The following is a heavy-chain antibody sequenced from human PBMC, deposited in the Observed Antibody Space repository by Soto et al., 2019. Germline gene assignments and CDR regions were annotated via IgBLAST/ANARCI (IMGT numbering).Heavy chain of an antibody. V-gene: IGHV4-61*01. J-gene: IGHJ1*01. CDR3: ARGSSGWYAEYFQH. D-gene: IGHD6-19*01. Sequence: ASETLSLTCTVSGGSVSSGSYYWSWIRQPLGKGLEWIGYIYYSGSTNYNPSLKSRVTISVDTSKNQFSLKLSSVTAADTAVYYCARGSSGWYAEYFQHWGQGTLVTVSS. CDR1: GGSVSSGSYY. CDR2: IYYSGST.